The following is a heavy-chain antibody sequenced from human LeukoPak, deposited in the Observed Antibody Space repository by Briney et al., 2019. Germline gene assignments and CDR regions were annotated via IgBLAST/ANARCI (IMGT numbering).Heavy chain of an antibody. CDR1: GFTVSSNY. V-gene: IGHV3-66*01. J-gene: IGHJ3*02. D-gene: IGHD4-17*01. Sequence: PGGSLRLSCAASGFTVSSNYMNWVRQAPGKGLEWVSVIYGGGSTDYADSVKGRFTISRDNSKNMLYLQMNSLRAEDTAVYYCARGPTHRAVTRNDAFDIWGQGTMVTVSS. CDR2: IYGGGST. CDR3: ARGPTHRAVTRNDAFDI.